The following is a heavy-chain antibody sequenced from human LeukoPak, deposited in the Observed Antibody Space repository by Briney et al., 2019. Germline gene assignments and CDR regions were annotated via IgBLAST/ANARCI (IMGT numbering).Heavy chain of an antibody. Sequence: PSETLSLTCTVSGGSISSGGYYWSWIRQHPGKGLEWIGYIYYSGSTYYNPSLKSRVTISVDTSKNQFSLKLSSVTAADTAVYYCAGSFGGSIDYWGQGTLVTVSS. J-gene: IGHJ4*02. CDR1: GGSISSGGYY. D-gene: IGHD2-15*01. CDR2: IYYSGST. CDR3: AGSFGGSIDY. V-gene: IGHV4-31*03.